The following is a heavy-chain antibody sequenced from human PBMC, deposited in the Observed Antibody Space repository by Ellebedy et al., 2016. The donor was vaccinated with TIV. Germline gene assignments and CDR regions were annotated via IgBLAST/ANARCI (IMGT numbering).Heavy chain of an antibody. CDR2: LNVASTDT. CDR1: GYTFTGYY. V-gene: IGHV1-2*02. CDR3: ARSVMKVVTAAPLGY. D-gene: IGHD3-22*01. Sequence: AASVKVSCKASGYTFTGYYIHWVRQDPGEGLEGMGWLNVASTDTNYEQRFRDRVTMTRDTYISTAYMDLSRLTSDDTAVYYCARSVMKVVTAAPLGYWGQGTLVTVSS. J-gene: IGHJ4*02.